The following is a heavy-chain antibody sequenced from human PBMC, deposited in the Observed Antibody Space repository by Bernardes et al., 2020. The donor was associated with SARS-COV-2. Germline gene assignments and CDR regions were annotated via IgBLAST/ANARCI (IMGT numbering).Heavy chain of an antibody. CDR2: ISCRGGTT. Sequence: GGSLRLSCIASGFTFSSYAMSWVRRAPGKGLEWVASISCRGGTTFYADSVKGRITISRDSSTNMAFLEMNSLRAEDTATYYCARGGSAGEFDYWGQGTLVTVSS. CDR3: ARGGSAGEFDY. J-gene: IGHJ4*02. CDR1: GFTFSSYA. V-gene: IGHV3-23*01.